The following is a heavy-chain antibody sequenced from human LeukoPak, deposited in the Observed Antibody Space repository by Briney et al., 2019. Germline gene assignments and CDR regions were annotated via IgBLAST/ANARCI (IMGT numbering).Heavy chain of an antibody. CDR2: ISYDGSNK. D-gene: IGHD5-12*01. J-gene: IGHJ4*02. V-gene: IGHV3-30*18. Sequence: GGPLRLSCAASGFTFSSYGMHWVHQAPGKGLEWVAVISYDGSNKDYADSVKGRFTISRDNSKNTLYLQMNSLRVEDTAVYYCAKDRDAINTYFDYWGQGTLVTVSS. CDR3: AKDRDAINTYFDY. CDR1: GFTFSSYG.